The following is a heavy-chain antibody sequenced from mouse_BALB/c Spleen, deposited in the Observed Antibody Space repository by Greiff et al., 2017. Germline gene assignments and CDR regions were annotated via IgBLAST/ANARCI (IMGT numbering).Heavy chain of an antibody. J-gene: IGHJ3*01. D-gene: IGHD1-1*01. Sequence: QVQLQQSGAELARPGASVKLSCKASGYTFTSYWMQWVKQRPGQGLEWIGAIYPGDGDTRYTQKFKGKATLTADKSSSTAYMQLSSLASEDSAVYYCASGLRPFAYWGQGTLVTVSA. CDR3: ASGLRPFAY. CDR1: GYTFTSYW. V-gene: IGHV1-87*01. CDR2: IYPGDGDT.